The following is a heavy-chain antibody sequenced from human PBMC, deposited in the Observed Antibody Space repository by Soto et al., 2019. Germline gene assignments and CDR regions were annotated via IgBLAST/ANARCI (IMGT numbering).Heavy chain of an antibody. D-gene: IGHD6-19*01. Sequence: QVQLVQSGAEVKKPGSSVKVSCKASGGTFSSYSISWVRQAPGQGLEWMGRIIPILGKASYAQKLQGRVTITADKSTSTAYMELSSLRSEDTAVYYCARGAAGIAVAGPSYYFDYWGQGTLVTVSS. CDR2: IIPILGKA. V-gene: IGHV1-69*08. J-gene: IGHJ4*02. CDR3: ARGAAGIAVAGPSYYFDY. CDR1: GGTFSSYS.